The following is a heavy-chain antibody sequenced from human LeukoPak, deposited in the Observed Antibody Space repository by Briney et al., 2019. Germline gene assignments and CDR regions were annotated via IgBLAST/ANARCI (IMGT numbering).Heavy chain of an antibody. D-gene: IGHD3-9*01. V-gene: IGHV4-34*01. CDR3: ARGRKVGLRYSDWDSYYFDY. CDR1: GGSFSGYY. J-gene: IGHJ4*02. CDR2: INHSGST. Sequence: SETLSLTCAVYGGSFSGYYWSWIRQPPGKGLEWIGEINHSGSTNYNPSLKSRVTISVDTSKNQFSLKLSSVTAADTAVYYCARGRKVGLRYSDWDSYYFDYWGQGTLVTVSS.